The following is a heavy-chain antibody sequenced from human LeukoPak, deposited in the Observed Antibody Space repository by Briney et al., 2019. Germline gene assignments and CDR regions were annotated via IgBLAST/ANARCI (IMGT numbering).Heavy chain of an antibody. CDR2: ISSSSSTI. Sequence: GGSLRLSCAASGFTFSSSAMNWVRQAPGKGLEWVSYISSSSSTIYYADSVKGRFTISRDNAKNSLYLQMNSLRAEDTAVYYCARDFRYYYDSSGCWGQGTLVTVSS. J-gene: IGHJ4*02. V-gene: IGHV3-48*01. CDR3: ARDFRYYYDSSGC. CDR1: GFTFSSSA. D-gene: IGHD3-22*01.